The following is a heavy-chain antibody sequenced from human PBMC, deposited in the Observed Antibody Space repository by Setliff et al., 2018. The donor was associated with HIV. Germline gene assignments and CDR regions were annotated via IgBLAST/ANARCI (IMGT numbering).Heavy chain of an antibody. CDR1: GFTFSSYS. Sequence: PGGSLRLSCAASGFTFSSYSMNWVRQAPGKGLEWVSYISSSSSTIYYADSVKGRFTISRDNAKNSLYLQMNSLRAEDTAVYYCARDPYSSSSVGYYFDYWGQGTLVTVS. V-gene: IGHV3-48*01. CDR3: ARDPYSSSSVGYYFDY. D-gene: IGHD6-6*01. J-gene: IGHJ4*02. CDR2: ISSSSSTI.